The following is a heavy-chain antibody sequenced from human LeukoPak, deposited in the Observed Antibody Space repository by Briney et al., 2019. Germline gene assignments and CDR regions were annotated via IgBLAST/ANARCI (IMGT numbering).Heavy chain of an antibody. V-gene: IGHV4-38-2*02. CDR2: IYHSGST. CDR1: RYSLSRGYS. J-gene: IGHJ4*02. Sequence: SGTLSLTPTVSRYSLSRGYSWAWIRQPPGKGLEWIGSIYHSGSTYYNPSLKSRVTISVDTSKNQFSLKLSSVTAADTAVYYCARSYDFGSGYYPGIDYWGQGTLVTVSS. CDR3: ARSYDFGSGYYPGIDY. D-gene: IGHD3-3*01.